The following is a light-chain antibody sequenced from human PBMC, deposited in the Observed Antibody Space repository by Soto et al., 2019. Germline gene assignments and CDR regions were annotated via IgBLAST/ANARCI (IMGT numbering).Light chain of an antibody. CDR1: QSVSSTY. CDR2: AAS. Sequence: EIVLTQSPDTLSLFPGERATLSCRASQSVSSTYLAWYQQKLGQAPRPLISAASSRATGTPDRFSGSGSGTDFTLTISRLEPEDFAVYYCQQYGSSRWTFGQGTKVEIK. CDR3: QQYGSSRWT. V-gene: IGKV3-20*01. J-gene: IGKJ1*01.